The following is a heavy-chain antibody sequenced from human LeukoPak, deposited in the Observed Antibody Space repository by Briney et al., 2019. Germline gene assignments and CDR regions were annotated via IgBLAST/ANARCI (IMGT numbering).Heavy chain of an antibody. Sequence: ASVKVSCKASGYTFTSYYMHWVRQAPGQGLEWMGIINPSGGSTSYAQKFQGRVTMTRDTSTSTVYMELSSLRSEDTAVYYCASSNGGYEDYYYYYGMDVWGQGTTVTVSS. CDR2: INPSGGST. J-gene: IGHJ6*02. V-gene: IGHV1-46*01. CDR1: GYTFTSYY. CDR3: ASSNGGYEDYYYYYGMDV. D-gene: IGHD4-17*01.